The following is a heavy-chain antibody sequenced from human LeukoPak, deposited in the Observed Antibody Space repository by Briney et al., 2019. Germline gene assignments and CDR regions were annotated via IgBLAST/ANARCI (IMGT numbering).Heavy chain of an antibody. Sequence: GGSLRLSCAASGFTFSSYAMHWVRQAPGKGLEWVAVISYDGSNKYYADSVKGRFTISRDNYKNTLYMQMNSLRAEDTAVYYCARVITMLRGVTLGAFDYWGQGTLVTVSS. J-gene: IGHJ4*02. CDR3: ARVITMLRGVTLGAFDY. CDR1: GFTFSSYA. CDR2: ISYDGSNK. V-gene: IGHV3-30*04. D-gene: IGHD3-10*01.